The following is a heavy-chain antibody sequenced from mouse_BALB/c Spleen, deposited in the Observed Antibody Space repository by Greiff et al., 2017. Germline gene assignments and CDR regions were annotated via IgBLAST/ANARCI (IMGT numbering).Heavy chain of an antibody. Sequence: QVQLQQSGAELVRPGVSVKISCKGSGYTFTDYAMHWVKLRPGQGFEWIGEINPSNGGTNYNEKFKRKATLTVDKSSTTAYMQLSSLTSEDSAVYYCAISDGLNNGGQGTTLTVSS. CDR1: GYTFTDYA. V-gene: IGHV1S16*01. CDR3: AISDGLNN. D-gene: IGHD2-3*01. CDR2: INPSNGGT. J-gene: IGHJ2*01.